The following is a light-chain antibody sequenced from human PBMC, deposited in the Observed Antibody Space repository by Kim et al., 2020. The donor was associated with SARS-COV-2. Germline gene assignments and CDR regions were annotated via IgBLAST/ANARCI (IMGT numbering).Light chain of an antibody. Sequence: VSPGERPTLSCRASQSVSSNLAWYQQMPGQAPRLLIYGASTRATGIPARFSGSGSATEFTLTISSLQSEDFAVYYCQQYNNWPMTFGSGTKVDIK. CDR2: GAS. J-gene: IGKJ3*01. V-gene: IGKV3-15*01. CDR3: QQYNNWPMT. CDR1: QSVSSN.